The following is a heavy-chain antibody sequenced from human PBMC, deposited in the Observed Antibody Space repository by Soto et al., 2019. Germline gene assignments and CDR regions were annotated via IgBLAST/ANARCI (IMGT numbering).Heavy chain of an antibody. J-gene: IGHJ6*02. V-gene: IGHV5-51*01. CDR3: ARQGGNSEDYYYYYGMDV. CDR2: IYPGDSDT. Sequence: GESLKISCKGSGYSFTSYWIGWVRQMPGKGLEWMGIIYPGDSDTRYSPSFQGQVIISADKSISTAYLQWSSLKASDTAMYYCARQGGNSEDYYYYYGMDVWGQGTTVTVSS. D-gene: IGHD2-21*02. CDR1: GYSFTSYW.